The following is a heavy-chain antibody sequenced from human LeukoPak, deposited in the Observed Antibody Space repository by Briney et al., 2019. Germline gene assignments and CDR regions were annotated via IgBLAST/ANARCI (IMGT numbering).Heavy chain of an antibody. CDR3: AKDRSRYYYGSGSYPLDY. Sequence: GGSLRLSCAASGFIFSRYGMSWVRQAPGKGLEWVSAISGSGDSRYYADSVKGRFTISRDNSKNTVYLQMNSLRAEDTAVYYCAKDRSRYYYGSGSYPLDYWGQGTLVTVSS. CDR1: GFIFSRYG. J-gene: IGHJ4*02. V-gene: IGHV3-23*01. CDR2: ISGSGDSR. D-gene: IGHD3-10*01.